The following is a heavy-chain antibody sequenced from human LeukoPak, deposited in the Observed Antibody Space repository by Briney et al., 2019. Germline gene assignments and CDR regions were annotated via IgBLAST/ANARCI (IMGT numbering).Heavy chain of an antibody. V-gene: IGHV3-33*06. CDR2: IWYGGSNK. CDR3: AKARGGTYCGGDCYSFDY. Sequence: GGSLRLSCAASGFTFSSYGMHWVRQAPGKGLEWVAVIWYGGSNKYYADSVKGRFTISRDNSKNTLYLQMNSLRAEDTAVYYCAKARGGTYCGGDCYSFDYWGQGTLVTVSS. CDR1: GFTFSSYG. J-gene: IGHJ4*02. D-gene: IGHD2-21*02.